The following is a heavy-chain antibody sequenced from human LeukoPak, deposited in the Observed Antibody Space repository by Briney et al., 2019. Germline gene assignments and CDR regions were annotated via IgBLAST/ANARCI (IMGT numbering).Heavy chain of an antibody. Sequence: ASVKVSCKTSGYNFTNYYMHWVRQAPGHGLEWMGIMNPGGDTTTYAEKFQGRVTMTRDTSTSTVYMELSSLRSEDTAVYYCARGGALRYFEWFSAYWGQGTLVTVSS. CDR1: GYNFTNYY. D-gene: IGHD3-9*01. CDR3: ARGGALRYFEWFSAY. V-gene: IGHV1-46*01. J-gene: IGHJ4*02. CDR2: MNPGGDTT.